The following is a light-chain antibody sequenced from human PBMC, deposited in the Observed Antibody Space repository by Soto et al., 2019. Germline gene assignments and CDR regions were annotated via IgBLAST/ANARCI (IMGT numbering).Light chain of an antibody. J-gene: IGLJ1*01. Sequence: QSALTQPASVSGFLGQSITMSCTGSSSDVGTFNLVSWFQQHPGKAPKLLIFEGTKRPSGVSDRFSGSKSGNTASLTISGWQAEDEADYHCCSYAGTRTSWVFGTGTKLTVL. V-gene: IGLV2-23*01. CDR1: SSDVGTFNL. CDR2: EGT. CDR3: CSYAGTRTSWV.